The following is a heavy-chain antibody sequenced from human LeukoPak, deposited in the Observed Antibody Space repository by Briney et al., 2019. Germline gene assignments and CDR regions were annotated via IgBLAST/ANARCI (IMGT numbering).Heavy chain of an antibody. J-gene: IGHJ4*02. CDR1: GGPISTYY. D-gene: IGHD3-16*01. CDR2: IFYSGST. V-gene: IGHV4-59*01. Sequence: PSETLSLTCTVPGGPISTYYWSWIRQSPGKGLEWIGYIFYSGSTNYNPSLKSRVTISIDTSKNHFSLKLSSVTAADTAVYYCAGGFDSNPDYWGQGTLVTVSS. CDR3: AGGFDSNPDY.